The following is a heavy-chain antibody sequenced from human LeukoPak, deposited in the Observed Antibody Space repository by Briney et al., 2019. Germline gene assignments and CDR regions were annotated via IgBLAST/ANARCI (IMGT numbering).Heavy chain of an antibody. CDR1: GGSISSGGYY. CDR2: IYYSGST. Sequence: PSETLSLTCTVSGGSISSGGYYWSWIRQHPGKGLEWIGYIYYSGSTYYNPSLKSRVTISVDTSKNQFSLKLSSVTAADTAVYYCARASCSSTSCYFAFDIWGQGTMVTVSS. J-gene: IGHJ3*02. D-gene: IGHD2-2*01. V-gene: IGHV4-31*03. CDR3: ARASCSSTSCYFAFDI.